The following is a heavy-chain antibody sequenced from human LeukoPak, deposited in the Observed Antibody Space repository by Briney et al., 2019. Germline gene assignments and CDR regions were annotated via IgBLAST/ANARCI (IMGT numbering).Heavy chain of an antibody. D-gene: IGHD3-10*01. CDR3: ARDSTYYYDSGSSGPHYFGY. V-gene: IGHV3-30*04. J-gene: IGHJ4*02. Sequence: GGSLRLSCAASGFTFSSYALHWVRQAPGKGLEWVAVLSFDGTITYYADSVKGRFTISRDNSKNTLYLQLNSLRAEDTAVYYCARDSTYYYDSGSSGPHYFGYWGQGTLVTVSS. CDR1: GFTFSSYA. CDR2: LSFDGTIT.